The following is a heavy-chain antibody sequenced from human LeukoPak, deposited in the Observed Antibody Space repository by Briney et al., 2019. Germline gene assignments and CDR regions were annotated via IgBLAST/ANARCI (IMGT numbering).Heavy chain of an antibody. D-gene: IGHD3-9*01. Sequence: PSETLSLTCTVSGGSISSYYWSWIRQPPGKGLEWIGYIYYSGSTNYNPSLKSRVTISVDTSKNQFSLKLSSVTAADTAVYYRARHGGNYDILTGYYRGDWFDPWGQGTLVTVSS. CDR1: GGSISSYY. J-gene: IGHJ5*02. CDR2: IYYSGST. CDR3: ARHGGNYDILTGYYRGDWFDP. V-gene: IGHV4-59*08.